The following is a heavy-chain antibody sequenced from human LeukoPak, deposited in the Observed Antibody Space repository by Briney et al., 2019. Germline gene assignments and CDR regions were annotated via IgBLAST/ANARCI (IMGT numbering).Heavy chain of an antibody. D-gene: IGHD3-10*01. CDR2: ISWNAGII. J-gene: IGHJ5*02. Sequence: GGSLRLSCAISGFIFDDYAMHWVRQAPGKGLEWVSGISWNAGIIVYADSVKGRFTISRDNAKNSLYLQMNSLRPEDTAIYYCARHSTGYYGWFDPWGQGTLVTVSS. V-gene: IGHV3-9*01. CDR1: GFIFDDYA. CDR3: ARHSTGYYGWFDP.